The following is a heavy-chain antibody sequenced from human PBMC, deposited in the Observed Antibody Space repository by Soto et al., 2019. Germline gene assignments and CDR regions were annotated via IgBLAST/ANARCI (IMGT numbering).Heavy chain of an antibody. CDR3: ARGDSTDCSNGVCSFFYNHDMDV. J-gene: IGHJ6*02. V-gene: IGHV1-2*04. CDR2: INPKSGGT. CDR1: GYSFTDYH. Sequence: ASVKVSCKSSGYSFTDYHIHWVRQAPGQGLEWLGRINPKSGGTSTAQKFQGWVTMTTDTSISTASMELTRLTSDDTAIYYCARGDSTDCSNGVCSFFYNHDMDVWGQGTTVTVS. D-gene: IGHD2-8*01.